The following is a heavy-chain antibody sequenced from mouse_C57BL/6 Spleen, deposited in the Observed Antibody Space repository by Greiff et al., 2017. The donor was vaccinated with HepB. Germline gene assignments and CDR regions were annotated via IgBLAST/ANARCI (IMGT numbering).Heavy chain of an antibody. CDR3: ARRHYSNYAWYFDV. V-gene: IGHV1-53*01. CDR1: GYTFTSYW. CDR2: INPSNGGT. J-gene: IGHJ1*03. D-gene: IGHD2-5*01. Sequence: QVQLQQPGTELVKPGASVKLSCKASGYTFTSYWMHWVKQRPGQGLEWIGNINPSNGGTNYNEKFKRKATLTVDKSSSTAYMQLRRLTSEDSAVYYCARRHYSNYAWYFDVWGTGTTVTVSS.